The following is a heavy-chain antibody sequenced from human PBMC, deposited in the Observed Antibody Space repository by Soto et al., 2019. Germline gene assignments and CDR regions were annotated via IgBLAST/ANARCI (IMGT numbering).Heavy chain of an antibody. CDR2: ISGSGGST. CDR3: AKDLQFQDKDFEL. D-gene: IGHD2-15*01. J-gene: IGHJ4*02. V-gene: IGHV3-23*01. Sequence: PGGSLRLSCAASGFTFSSYAMSWVRQAPGKGLEWVSAISGSGGSTYYAVSVKGRFTISRDNPKNTLYLQMNSLRAEDTAVYYCAKDLQFQDKDFELWGQGTLVTVSS. CDR1: GFTFSSYA.